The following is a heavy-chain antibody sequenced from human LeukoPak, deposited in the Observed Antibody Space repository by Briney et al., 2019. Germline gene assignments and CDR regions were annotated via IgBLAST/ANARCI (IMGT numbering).Heavy chain of an antibody. CDR3: ARWSSGYYNYFDY. CDR2: IYYSGST. Sequence: PSETLSLTCTVSGGSISSYYWSWIRQPPRKGLEWIGYIYYSGSTNYNPSLKSRVTISVDTSKNQFSLKLSSVTAADTAVYYCARWSSGYYNYFDYWGQGTLVTVSS. J-gene: IGHJ4*02. V-gene: IGHV4-59*01. D-gene: IGHD3-22*01. CDR1: GGSISSYY.